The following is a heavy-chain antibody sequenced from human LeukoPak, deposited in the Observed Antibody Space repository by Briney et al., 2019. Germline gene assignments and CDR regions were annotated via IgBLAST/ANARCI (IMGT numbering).Heavy chain of an antibody. CDR2: IKSKSDGGTT. J-gene: IGHJ4*02. CDR1: GFTFSNAW. Sequence: AGGSLRLSCAASGFTFSNAWMSWVRQAPGKGLEWVGRIKSKSDGGTTDYAAPVKGRFTISRDDSKNTLYLQMYSLKTEDTAVYYCTTTSSEYSSSWYDSGGYFDCWGQGTLVTVSS. CDR3: TTTSSEYSSSWYDSGGYFDC. D-gene: IGHD6-13*01. V-gene: IGHV3-15*01.